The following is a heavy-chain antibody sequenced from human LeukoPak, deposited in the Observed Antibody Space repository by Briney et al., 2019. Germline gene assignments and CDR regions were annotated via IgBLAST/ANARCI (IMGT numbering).Heavy chain of an antibody. CDR1: GFSFGSNW. CDR3: AAGTGYLIEK. J-gene: IGHJ4*02. D-gene: IGHD2-15*01. V-gene: IGHV3-7*01. Sequence: GGSLRLSCAASGFSFGSNWMNWVRQSPGKGLEWVANIRRDGTEKNYVDSVKGRFIISRDNAKNSLYLQMNSLRAEDTAVYYCAAGTGYLIEKWGQGTLVTVSS. CDR2: IRRDGTEK.